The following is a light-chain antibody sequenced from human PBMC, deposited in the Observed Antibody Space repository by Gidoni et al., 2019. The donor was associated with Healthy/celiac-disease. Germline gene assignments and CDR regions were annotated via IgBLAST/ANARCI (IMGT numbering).Light chain of an antibody. V-gene: IGKV3-20*01. J-gene: IGKJ1*01. Sequence: IVSTQTPGTLSLSPGERDTLSCRASQSVSSSYLAWYQQKPGQAPRLLIYGASSRATGIPDRFSGSGSGTDFTLTISRLEPEDFAVYYCQQYGSSPRTFGQGTKVEIK. CDR3: QQYGSSPRT. CDR2: GAS. CDR1: QSVSSSY.